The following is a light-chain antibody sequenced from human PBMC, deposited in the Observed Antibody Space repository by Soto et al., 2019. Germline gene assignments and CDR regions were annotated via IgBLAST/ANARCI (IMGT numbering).Light chain of an antibody. J-gene: IGKJ1*01. Sequence: IVLTQSPGTLSLSPGDRATLSCRASQSVSRGYLAWDRQTPGQAPRLRIYGASRRPTGIPDRVSGSGSGTDFTLTISRPEPEDFAVYYCQQYGSSRWTFGPGTKVEL. CDR1: QSVSRGY. CDR3: QQYGSSRWT. V-gene: IGKV3-20*01. CDR2: GAS.